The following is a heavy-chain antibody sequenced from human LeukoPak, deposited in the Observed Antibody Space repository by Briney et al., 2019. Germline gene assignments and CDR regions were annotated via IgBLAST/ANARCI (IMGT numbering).Heavy chain of an antibody. J-gene: IGHJ5*02. D-gene: IGHD3-3*01. CDR1: GGSFSGYY. CDR2: INHSGST. Sequence: PSETLSLTCAVYGGSFSGYYWSWIRQPPGKGLEWIGEINHSGSTNCNPSLKSRVTISVDTSKNQFSLKLSSVTAADTAVYYCARVLLGYYDFWSGYPDNWFDPWGQGTLVTVSS. V-gene: IGHV4-34*01. CDR3: ARVLLGYYDFWSGYPDNWFDP.